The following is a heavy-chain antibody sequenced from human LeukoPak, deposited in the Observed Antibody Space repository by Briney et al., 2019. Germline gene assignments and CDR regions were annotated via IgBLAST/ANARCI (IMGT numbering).Heavy chain of an antibody. J-gene: IGHJ4*02. V-gene: IGHV4-59*01. CDR1: GDSISSYY. D-gene: IGHD4-17*01. Sequence: SETLSLTCSVSGDSISSYYWSWIRQPPGKGLEWIGYIHYSGSTKYNPSLKSRVTISADTSKKQFSLKPSSVTAADTAVYYCARSGIYGDYGIYFDYWGQGTLVTVSS. CDR2: IHYSGST. CDR3: ARSGIYGDYGIYFDY.